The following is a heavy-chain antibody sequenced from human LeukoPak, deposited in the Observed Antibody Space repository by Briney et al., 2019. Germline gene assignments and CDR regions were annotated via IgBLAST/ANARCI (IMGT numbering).Heavy chain of an antibody. Sequence: ASVKVSCKASGYTFTSYGISWVRQAPGQGLEWMGWISAYNGNTNYAQKLQGRVTMTTDTSTNTAYMELRSLRSDDTAVYYCARDGARYCSGGSCYWAINWGQGTLVTVSS. CDR1: GYTFTSYG. V-gene: IGHV1-18*01. D-gene: IGHD2-15*01. CDR3: ARDGARYCSGGSCYWAIN. J-gene: IGHJ4*02. CDR2: ISAYNGNT.